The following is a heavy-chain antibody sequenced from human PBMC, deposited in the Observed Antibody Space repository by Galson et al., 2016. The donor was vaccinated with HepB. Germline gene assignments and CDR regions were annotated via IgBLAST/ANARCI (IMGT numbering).Heavy chain of an antibody. CDR1: GFTFLSYG. V-gene: IGHV3-30*18. CDR2: ISYDGSIK. J-gene: IGHJ6*02. CDR3: AKDFTMIVVPYYYYGMDV. D-gene: IGHD3-22*01. Sequence: SLRLSCAASGFTFLSYGMHWVRQAPGKGLEWVAVISYDGSIKYYVDSVKGRFTISRDNSKNTLYLQMNSLRAEDTAVYYCAKDFTMIVVPYYYYGMDVWGQGTTVTVFS.